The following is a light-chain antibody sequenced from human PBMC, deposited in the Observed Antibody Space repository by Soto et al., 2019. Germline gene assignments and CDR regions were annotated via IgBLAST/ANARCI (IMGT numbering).Light chain of an antibody. CDR1: SSDVGGYDY. Sequence: QYALTQPASVSGPPGQSITISCSGSSSDVGGYDYVSWYQQHPGKAPKLIIYEVSNRPSGVSNRFSGSKSGNTASLTISGLQAEDEADYYCLSYTSTNTRVFGGGTKLTVL. CDR3: LSYTSTNTRV. J-gene: IGLJ3*02. V-gene: IGLV2-14*01. CDR2: EVS.